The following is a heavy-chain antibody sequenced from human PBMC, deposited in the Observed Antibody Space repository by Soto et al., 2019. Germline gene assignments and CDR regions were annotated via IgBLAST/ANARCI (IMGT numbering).Heavy chain of an antibody. J-gene: IGHJ5*02. V-gene: IGHV1-18*04. CDR2: ISPKNGNT. Sequence: ASVKVSCKASGYSFSTYDISWLRQAPGQGPEWMGRISPKNGNTNYAQNFRDRVTMTADTSSSTAYMELRGLRSDDTAKYYCATSYDSGFDPWGQGTLVTVSS. CDR1: GYSFSTYD. CDR3: ATSYDSGFDP. D-gene: IGHD3-3*01.